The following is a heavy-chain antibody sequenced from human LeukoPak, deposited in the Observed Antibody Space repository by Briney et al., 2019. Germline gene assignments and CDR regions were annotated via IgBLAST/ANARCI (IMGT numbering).Heavy chain of an antibody. J-gene: IGHJ6*02. Sequence: ASVKVSCKASGGTFSSYAISWVRQAPGQGLEWMGGIIPIFGTASYAQKFQGRVTITADESTSTAYMELSSLRSEDTAVYYCARSTVVTRDYYYGMDVWGQGTTVTVSS. CDR2: IIPIFGTA. D-gene: IGHD4-23*01. CDR3: ARSTVVTRDYYYGMDV. CDR1: GGTFSSYA. V-gene: IGHV1-69*13.